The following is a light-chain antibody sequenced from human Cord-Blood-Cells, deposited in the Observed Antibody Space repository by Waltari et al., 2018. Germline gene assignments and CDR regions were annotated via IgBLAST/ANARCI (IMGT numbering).Light chain of an antibody. J-gene: IGLJ2*01. CDR2: KVS. V-gene: IGLV2-8*01. Sequence: QSALTQPPSASGSPGRSVTISCTGTSSDVGGYNYVSWYQQHPGIAPKLMVYKVSKPPSGVTDRFSGSTSRNTASLTVSGLQADDEADSFCSSYAGSNNLVVFGGGTKLTVL. CDR3: SSYAGSNNLVV. CDR1: SSDVGGYNY.